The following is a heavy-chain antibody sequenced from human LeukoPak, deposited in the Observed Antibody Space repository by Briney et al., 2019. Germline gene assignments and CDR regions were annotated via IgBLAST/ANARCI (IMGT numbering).Heavy chain of an antibody. CDR2: IIPIFGTA. CDR3: AMRWEALDYFDS. Sequence: GASVKVSCKASGGTFSSYAISWVRQAPGQGLEWMGGIIPIFGTANYAQKFQGRVTITADESTSTAYMELSSLRSEDTAVYYCAMRWEALDYFDSWGQGTLVTVSS. J-gene: IGHJ4*02. CDR1: GGTFSSYA. D-gene: IGHD5-24*01. V-gene: IGHV1-69*13.